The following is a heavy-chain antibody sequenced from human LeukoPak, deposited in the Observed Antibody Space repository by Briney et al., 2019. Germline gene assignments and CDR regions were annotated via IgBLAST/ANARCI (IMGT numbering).Heavy chain of an antibody. CDR1: GGSISSYY. J-gene: IGHJ4*02. V-gene: IGHV4-39*06. Sequence: PSETLSLTCTVSGGSISSYYWGWVRQAPGKGLEWIGSIYYSGNTYYNSSLKSRVTMSRDTSKKQFTLNLFSVTAADTAMYYCTRANGYGLINYWGQGTLVTVSS. CDR3: TRANGYGLINY. D-gene: IGHD3-10*01. CDR2: IYYSGNT.